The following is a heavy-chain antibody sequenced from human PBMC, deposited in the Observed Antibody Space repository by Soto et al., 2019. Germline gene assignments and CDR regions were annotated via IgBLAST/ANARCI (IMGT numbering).Heavy chain of an antibody. CDR2: MSLDATDS. Sequence: QSRGSLRLSCSASGFTFSSYGMHWVRYAPGKGLYWVALMSLDATDSYYSASVKGRFTISRENSKNKLYLQINSLRGGNTAGYYCVIDRMTSFRTLEY. D-gene: IGHD3-16*01. CDR3: VIDRMTSFRTLEY. J-gene: IGHJ1*01. V-gene: IGHV3-30*02. CDR1: GFTFSSYG.